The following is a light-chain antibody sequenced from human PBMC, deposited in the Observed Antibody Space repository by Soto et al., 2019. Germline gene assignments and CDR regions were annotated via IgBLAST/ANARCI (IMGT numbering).Light chain of an antibody. V-gene: IGKV3-11*01. CDR2: DAS. J-gene: IGKJ4*01. CDR1: QSVADSY. CDR3: QQRSNWRVT. Sequence: EVVLTQSPGTLSLSPGERATLSCRASQSVADSYLAWYQQKPGRAPRLLFYDASNRATGIPARFSGSGSGTDFTLTISSLEPEDIAVYYCQQRSNWRVTFGGGTKVDIK.